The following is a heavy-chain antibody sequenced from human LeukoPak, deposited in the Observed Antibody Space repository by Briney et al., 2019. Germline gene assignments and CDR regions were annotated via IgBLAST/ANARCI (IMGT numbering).Heavy chain of an antibody. CDR1: GGSISSSNW. CDR3: ASLKLELDAFDI. J-gene: IGHJ3*02. Sequence: SETLSLTCAVSGGSISSSNWWSWVRQPPGKGLEWIGEIYHSGSTNYNPSLKSRVTISVDKSKNQFSLKLSTVTAADTAVYYCASLKLELDAFDIWGQGTMVTVSS. V-gene: IGHV4-4*02. D-gene: IGHD1-7*01. CDR2: IYHSGST.